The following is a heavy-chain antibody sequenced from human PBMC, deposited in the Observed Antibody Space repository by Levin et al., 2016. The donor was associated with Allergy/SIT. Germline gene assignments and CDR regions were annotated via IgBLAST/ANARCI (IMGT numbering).Heavy chain of an antibody. CDR2: ISSSSSYI. CDR1: GFTFSSYS. CDR3: ARDRSSSSWYPIHYYFDY. V-gene: IGHV3-21*01. Sequence: GALRLSCAASGFTFSSYSMNWVRQAPGKGLEWVSSISSSSSYIYYADSVKGRFTISRDNAKNSLYLQMNSLRAEDTAVYYCARDRSSSSWYPIHYYFDYWGQGTLVTVSS. D-gene: IGHD6-13*01. J-gene: IGHJ4*02.